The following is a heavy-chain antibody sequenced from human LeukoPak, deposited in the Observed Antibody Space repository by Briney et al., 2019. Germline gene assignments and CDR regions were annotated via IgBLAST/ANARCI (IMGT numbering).Heavy chain of an antibody. CDR1: GFTFSVSP. J-gene: IGHJ4*02. V-gene: IGHV3-30*04. CDR3: ARESGSSGYAGYFDF. Sequence: GGSLRLSCAASGFTFSVSPMHWVRQAPGKVLEWVAGVSHDGIGTYYADSVKGRFTISRDNSKNTLYLQMNSLRAEDTAVYYCARESGSSGYAGYFDFRGQGTLVTVSS. CDR2: VSHDGIGT. D-gene: IGHD3-22*01.